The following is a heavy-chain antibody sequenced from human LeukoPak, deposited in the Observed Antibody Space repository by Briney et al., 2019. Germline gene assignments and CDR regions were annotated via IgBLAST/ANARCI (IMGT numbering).Heavy chain of an antibody. CDR1: GYTFTGYY. D-gene: IGHD6-13*01. CDR2: IIPIFGTA. V-gene: IGHV1-69*13. J-gene: IGHJ4*02. Sequence: SVKVSCKASGYTFTGYYMHWVRQAPGQGLEWMGGIIPIFGTANYAQKFQGRVTITADESTSTAYMELSSLRSEDTAVYYCARGPYSSSWYFDYWGQGTLVTVSS. CDR3: ARGPYSSSWYFDY.